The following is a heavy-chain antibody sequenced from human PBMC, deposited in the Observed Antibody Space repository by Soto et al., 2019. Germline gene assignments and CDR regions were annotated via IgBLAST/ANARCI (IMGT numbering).Heavy chain of an antibody. CDR1: GFTVSRSY. V-gene: IGHV3-66*01. Sequence: EVQLVESGGGLVQPGGSLRLSCAGSGFTVSRSYMTWVRQAPGKGFEGVSTIFAGGASYYAASVKGRFMMSRDISSNTLSLQMNNLRAEDTAVYYCARRLHSESMFLSLAANWGQGIVVAVSS. J-gene: IGHJ4*02. CDR3: ARRLHSESMFLSLAAN. CDR2: IFAGGAS. D-gene: IGHD2-21*02.